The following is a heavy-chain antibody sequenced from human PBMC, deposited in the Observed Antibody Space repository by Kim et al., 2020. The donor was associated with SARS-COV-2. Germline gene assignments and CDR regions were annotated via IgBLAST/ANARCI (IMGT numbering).Heavy chain of an antibody. Sequence: SETLSLTCTVSGGSISSGDYYWSWIRQPPGKGLEWIGYIYYSGSTYYNPSLKSRVTISVDTSKNQFSLKLSSVTAADTAVYYCARDDGGAIAARSWGQGTLVTVSS. J-gene: IGHJ4*02. CDR2: IYYSGST. CDR3: ARDDGGAIAARS. CDR1: GGSISSGDYY. D-gene: IGHD6-6*01. V-gene: IGHV4-30-4*01.